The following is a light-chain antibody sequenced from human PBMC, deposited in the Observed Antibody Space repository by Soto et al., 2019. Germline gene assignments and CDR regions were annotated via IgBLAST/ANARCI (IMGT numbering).Light chain of an antibody. CDR2: GAS. CDR3: QQLNSYPIT. Sequence: EVVMTQSPATVSVSPGEGVTLSCRASQTISNDLAWYQQKPGQAPRLLIYGASTRATGVPARFSGGGSGTEFTLTISSLQSEDFAFYYCQQLNSYPITFGQGTRLEIK. J-gene: IGKJ5*01. CDR1: QTISND. V-gene: IGKV3-15*01.